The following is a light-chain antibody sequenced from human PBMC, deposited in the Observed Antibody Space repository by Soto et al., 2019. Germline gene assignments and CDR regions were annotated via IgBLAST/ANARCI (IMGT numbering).Light chain of an antibody. CDR1: QSVSSGH. CDR2: GAS. CDR3: QQYNNWPL. V-gene: IGKV3-15*01. J-gene: IGKJ1*01. Sequence: DIVLTQSPGTLSLSPGERASLSCRASQSVSSGHLAWYQQKPGQAPRLLIYGASTRATGIPARFSGSGSGTEFTLTISSLQSEDFAVYYCQQYNNWPLFGQGTKVDIK.